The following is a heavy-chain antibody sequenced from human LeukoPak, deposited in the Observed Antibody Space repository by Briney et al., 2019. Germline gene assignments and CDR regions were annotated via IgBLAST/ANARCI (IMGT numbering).Heavy chain of an antibody. CDR3: ARGYCSSTSCYVSYCGGDCYSGSLPFDI. V-gene: IGHV3-7*01. D-gene: IGHD2-2*01. J-gene: IGHJ3*02. CDR1: GFTFSSYW. Sequence: GGSLRLSCAASGFTFSSYWMSWVRQAPGKGLEWVANIKQDGSEKYYVDSVKGRFTISRDNAKNSLYLQMNSLRAEDTAVYYCARGYCSSTSCYVSYCGGDCYSGSLPFDIWGQGTMVTVSS. CDR2: IKQDGSEK.